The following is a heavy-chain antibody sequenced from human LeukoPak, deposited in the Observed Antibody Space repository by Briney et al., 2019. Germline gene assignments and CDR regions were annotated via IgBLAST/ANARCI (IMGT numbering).Heavy chain of an antibody. J-gene: IGHJ4*02. Sequence: PGGSLRLSCAASGFTFSSYAMSWVRQAPGKGLEWVSTISDSGGSTYYADYVKGRFTISRDNSKNTLYLQMNSLRAEDTAVYCCAKKPSSGYYYIDYWGQGTLVTVSS. CDR1: GFTFSSYA. D-gene: IGHD3-22*01. CDR3: AKKPSSGYYYIDY. V-gene: IGHV3-23*01. CDR2: ISDSGGST.